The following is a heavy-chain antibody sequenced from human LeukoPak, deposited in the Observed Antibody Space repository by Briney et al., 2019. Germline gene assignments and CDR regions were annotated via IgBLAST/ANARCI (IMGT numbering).Heavy chain of an antibody. Sequence: GESLKISCKGSGYSFTSYWIGWVRQMPGKGLEWMGIIYPGDSDTRYSPSFQGQVTISADKSISTAYLQWSSLKASDTAMYYCARNRGVREVINPGAFDIWGQGTMVTVSS. V-gene: IGHV5-51*01. J-gene: IGHJ3*02. D-gene: IGHD3-10*02. CDR2: IYPGDSDT. CDR3: ARNRGVREVINPGAFDI. CDR1: GYSFTSYW.